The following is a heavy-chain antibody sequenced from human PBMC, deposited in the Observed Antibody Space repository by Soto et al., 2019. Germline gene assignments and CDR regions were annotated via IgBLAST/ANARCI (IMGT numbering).Heavy chain of an antibody. V-gene: IGHV1-18*01. CDR2: ISAYNGNT. CDR3: ARGVASRYYGSGTLDDY. D-gene: IGHD3-10*01. Sequence: QVQLVQSGAEVKKPGASVKVSCKASGYTFTSYGISWVRQAPGQGLEWMGWISAYNGNTNYAQKLQGRVTMTTDTSTSTAYRELRSLRSDDTAVYYCARGVASRYYGSGTLDDYWGQGTLVTVSS. CDR1: GYTFTSYG. J-gene: IGHJ4*02.